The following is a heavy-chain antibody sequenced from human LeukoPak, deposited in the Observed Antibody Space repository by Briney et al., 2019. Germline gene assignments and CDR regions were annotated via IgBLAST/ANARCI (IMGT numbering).Heavy chain of an antibody. CDR1: GGSINSYY. CDR2: IDYSGSS. CDR3: ARFQNEYSYGLYYFDT. J-gene: IGHJ4*02. Sequence: PSETLSLTCTVSGGSINSYYWSWIRQSPEKGLEWIAYIDYSGSSNYNPSLKSRVSISIDTSKNQFSLRLTSVTAADTAVYYCARFQNEYSYGLYYFDTWGQGTLVTVSS. D-gene: IGHD5-18*01. V-gene: IGHV4-59*01.